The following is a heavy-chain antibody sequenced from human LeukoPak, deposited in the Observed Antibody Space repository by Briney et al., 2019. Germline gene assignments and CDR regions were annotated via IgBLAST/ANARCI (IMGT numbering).Heavy chain of an antibody. D-gene: IGHD4-17*01. J-gene: IGHJ4*02. CDR2: ISSSGSTI. CDR1: GFTFSSYE. CDR3: AITVTGGIDY. Sequence: GGSLRLSCAASGFTFSSYEMNWVRQAPGKGLEWVSYISSSGSTIYYADSVKGRFTISRDNAKNSLYLQINSLRVEDTAVYYCAITVTGGIDYWGQGTLVTVSS. V-gene: IGHV3-48*03.